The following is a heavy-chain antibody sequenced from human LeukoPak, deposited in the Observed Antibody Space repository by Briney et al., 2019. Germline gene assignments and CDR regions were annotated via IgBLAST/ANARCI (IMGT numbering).Heavy chain of an antibody. CDR3: GRVFSRTRDKSLDY. Sequence: GGSLRLSCAASGFIFSDYNMHWVRQAPGKGLEWVSSISIRGSYIFYADSMKDRFTISRDNAKNSLYLLIKSLRAEDTAVYYSGRVFSRTRDKSLDYWGQGTLVTVSS. CDR2: ISIRGSYI. V-gene: IGHV3-21*01. J-gene: IGHJ4*02. D-gene: IGHD5-24*01. CDR1: GFIFSDYN.